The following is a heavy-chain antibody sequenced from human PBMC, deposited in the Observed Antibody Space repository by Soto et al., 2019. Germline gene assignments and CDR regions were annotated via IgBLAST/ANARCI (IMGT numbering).Heavy chain of an antibody. D-gene: IGHD3-22*01. CDR3: AKNSESSAYSSFDY. J-gene: IGHJ4*02. CDR1: GFTFSSYC. Sequence: GGSLRLSCAASGFTFSSYCMHWVRQDAGKGLLWVSSIKTDGTVTQYADSVKGRFTVSRDNAKNTLYLQMNSLRAEDTAVYYCAKNSESSAYSSFDYWGQGTLVTVSS. V-gene: IGHV3-74*03. CDR2: IKTDGTVT.